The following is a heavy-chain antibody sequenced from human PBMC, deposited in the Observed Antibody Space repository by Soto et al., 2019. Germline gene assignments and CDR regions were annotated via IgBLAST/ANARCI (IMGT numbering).Heavy chain of an antibody. V-gene: IGHV5-10-1*01. CDR2: IDPSDSYT. J-gene: IGHJ6*02. CDR1: GYSFTKYW. D-gene: IGHD5-18*01. CDR3: ARASMQSRGYSYGHGGMDV. Sequence: EVQLVQSGAEVKKPGESLRISCKGSGYSFTKYWISWVRQMPGKGLEWMGRIDPSDSYTNYSPSFQGHVTISADKSISTAYLQCSSLKASDTAMYYCARASMQSRGYSYGHGGMDVWGQGTTVTVSS.